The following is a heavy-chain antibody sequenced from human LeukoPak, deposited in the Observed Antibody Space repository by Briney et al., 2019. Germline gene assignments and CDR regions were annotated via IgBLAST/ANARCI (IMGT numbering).Heavy chain of an antibody. Sequence: ASVKVSCKASGYTFTSYGISWVRQAPGQGLEWMGWISAYNGNTNYAQKLQGRVTMTTDTSTSTAYMELGSLRSDDTAVYYCARVDDYDILTGYDYYFDYWGQGTLVTVSS. CDR2: ISAYNGNT. CDR3: ARVDDYDILTGYDYYFDY. CDR1: GYTFTSYG. D-gene: IGHD3-9*01. V-gene: IGHV1-18*01. J-gene: IGHJ4*02.